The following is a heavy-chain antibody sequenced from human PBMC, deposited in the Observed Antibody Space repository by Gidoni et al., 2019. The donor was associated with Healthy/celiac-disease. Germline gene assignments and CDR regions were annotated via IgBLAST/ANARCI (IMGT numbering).Heavy chain of an antibody. CDR2: SKWYN. V-gene: IGHV6-1*01. CDR3: ARDGGYCSSTSCHIDP. J-gene: IGHJ5*02. Sequence: SKWYNDYAVSVKSRITINPDTSKNQFSLQLNSVTPEDTAVYYCARDGGYCSSTSCHIDPWGQGTLVTVSS. D-gene: IGHD2-2*02.